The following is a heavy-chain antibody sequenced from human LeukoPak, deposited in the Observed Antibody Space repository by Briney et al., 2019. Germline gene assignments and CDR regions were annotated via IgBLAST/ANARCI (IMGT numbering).Heavy chain of an antibody. D-gene: IGHD6-13*01. Sequence: SETLSLTCTVSGDSISSSNWWSWVRQPPGKGLEWIGEIYHSGSTNYNPSLRSRVTISPVKSKNHFSLKLSSVTAADTAVYYCARAKDSSSWSPGNWFDPWGQGTLVTVSS. CDR1: GDSISSSNW. CDR2: IYHSGST. V-gene: IGHV4-4*02. J-gene: IGHJ5*02. CDR3: ARAKDSSSWSPGNWFDP.